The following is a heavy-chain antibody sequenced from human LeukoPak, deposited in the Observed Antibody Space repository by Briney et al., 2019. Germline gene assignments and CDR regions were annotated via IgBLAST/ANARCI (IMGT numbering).Heavy chain of an antibody. D-gene: IGHD3-16*02. CDR1: GGSIDSTNW. J-gene: IGHJ4*02. CDR3: ARSHDHLWGNYPDY. CDR2: IHHDGRI. V-gene: IGHV4/OR15-8*01. Sequence: SETLSLTCDVSGGSIDSTNWWNWVRQPPGKGLEWIGEIHHDGRINYNPSLKSRVTLSVDKSKNQFSLRLNSVTAADAAMYYCARSHDHLWGNYPDYWGQGTLVTVSS.